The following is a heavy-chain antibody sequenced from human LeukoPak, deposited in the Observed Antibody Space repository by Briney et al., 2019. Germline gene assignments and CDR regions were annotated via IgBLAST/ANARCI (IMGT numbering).Heavy chain of an antibody. J-gene: IGHJ4*02. V-gene: IGHV4-59*08. CDR1: GGSISSYY. CDR2: IYYSGST. D-gene: IGHD1-26*01. Sequence: KSSETLSLTCTVSGGSISSYYWSWIRQPPGKGLEWIGYIYYSGSTNYNPSLESRVTISVDTSKNQFSLRLTSVTAADTAVYYCARHGWDGSRFAYWGQGTLDTVSS. CDR3: ARHGWDGSRFAY.